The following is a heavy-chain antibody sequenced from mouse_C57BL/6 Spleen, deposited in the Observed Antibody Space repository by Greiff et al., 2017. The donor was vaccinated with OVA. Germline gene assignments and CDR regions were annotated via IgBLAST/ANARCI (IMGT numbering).Heavy chain of an antibody. CDR3: ARVDYGSSYAMDY. D-gene: IGHD1-1*01. Sequence: VQLQQSVAELVRPGASVKLSCTASGFNIKNTYMHWVKQRPEQGLEWIGRIDPANGNTKYATKFQGKATITADTSSNTAYLQLSSLTSEDTSIYYCARVDYGSSYAMDYWGQGTSVTVSS. J-gene: IGHJ4*01. V-gene: IGHV14-3*01. CDR2: IDPANGNT. CDR1: GFNIKNTY.